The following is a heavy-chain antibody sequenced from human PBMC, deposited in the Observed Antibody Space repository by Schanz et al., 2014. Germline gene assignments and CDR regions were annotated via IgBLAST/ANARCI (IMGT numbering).Heavy chain of an antibody. J-gene: IGHJ4*02. CDR2: ISSTSTYL. CDR3: ARGTPFLCDY. CDR1: GFTFSSYT. V-gene: IGHV3-21*01. D-gene: IGHD3-16*01. Sequence: EVQVEESGGGLVKPGDSLRLSCAASGFTFSSYTMKWVRQAPGKGLEWVSSISSTSTYLYYADSVKGRFTISRDSARNSLYLQMSSLRAEDTAVYYCARGTPFLCDYWGQGTLVTVSS.